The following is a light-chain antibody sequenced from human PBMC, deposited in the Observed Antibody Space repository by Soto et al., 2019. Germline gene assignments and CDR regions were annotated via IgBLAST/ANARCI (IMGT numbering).Light chain of an antibody. CDR3: ISYTVSRSYV. V-gene: IGLV2-14*01. J-gene: IGLJ1*01. CDR2: SVS. CDR1: SSDIGTYDH. Sequence: QSALTQPASVSGSPGQSITISGSGTSSDIGTYDHVAWFQQFPGKTPKLVIYSVSDRPSGVSYRFSGSKSGNTASLTISGLQADDEADYYCISYTVSRSYVFGTGTKVTVL.